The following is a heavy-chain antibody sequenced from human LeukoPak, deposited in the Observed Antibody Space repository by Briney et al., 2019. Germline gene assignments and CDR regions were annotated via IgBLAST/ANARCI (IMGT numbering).Heavy chain of an antibody. V-gene: IGHV4-34*01. D-gene: IGHD2-21*01. CDR3: ARAYSSTSWFPH. Sequence: PAETLSLTCAVSGVSLSGYYWGWIRQTPGEGLEWIGEINHSGRTNYNPSLKRRVTISADTSKNQFSLELRSVTAADTAVYYCARAYSSTSWFPHWGQGALVTVSS. CDR1: GVSLSGYY. CDR2: INHSGRT. J-gene: IGHJ5*02.